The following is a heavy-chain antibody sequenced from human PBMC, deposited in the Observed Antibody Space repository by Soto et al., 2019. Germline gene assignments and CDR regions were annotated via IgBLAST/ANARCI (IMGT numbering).Heavy chain of an antibody. V-gene: IGHV1-69*01. J-gene: IGHJ6*02. CDR3: PRESSSPNYYYYGMDV. CDR1: GGTFSSYA. Sequence: QVQLVQSGAEVKKPGSSVKVSCRASGGTFSSYAVSWVRQAPGQGLEWMGVIIPLLNTPKYVQKFQGRVTITADASATTAYMELSSLRSEDTAVYYCPRESSSPNYYYYGMDVWGQGTTVTVSS. D-gene: IGHD6-6*01. CDR2: IIPLLNTP.